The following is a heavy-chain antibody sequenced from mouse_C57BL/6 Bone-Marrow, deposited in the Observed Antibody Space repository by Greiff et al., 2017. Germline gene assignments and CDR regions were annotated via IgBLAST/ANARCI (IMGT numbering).Heavy chain of an antibody. CDR1: GYSFTSYY. D-gene: IGHD1-1*01. CDR2: IYPGSGNT. CDR3: ARGPTGSSRFAY. Sequence: QVQLQQSGPELVKPGASVKISCKASGYSFTSYYIHWVKQRPGQGLEWIGWIYPGSGNTKYNEKFKGKATLTADTSSSTAYMQLSSLTSEDSAVYYCARGPTGSSRFAYWGQGTLVTVSA. J-gene: IGHJ3*01. V-gene: IGHV1-66*01.